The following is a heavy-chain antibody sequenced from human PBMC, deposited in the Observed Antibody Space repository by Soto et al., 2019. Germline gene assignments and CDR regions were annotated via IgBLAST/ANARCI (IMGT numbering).Heavy chain of an antibody. CDR1: GFTFSSYA. J-gene: IGHJ6*02. V-gene: IGHV3-23*01. CDR2: ISGSGGST. CDR3: AKGRYCSSTSCSALYYYYGMDV. Sequence: EVQLLESGGGLVQPGGSLRLSCAASGFTFSSYAMSWVRQAPGKGLEWVSAISGSGGSTYYADSVKGRFTISRDNSKKTLYLQMNSLSAEDTAVYYCAKGRYCSSTSCSALYYYYGMDVWGQGTTVTVSS. D-gene: IGHD2-2*01.